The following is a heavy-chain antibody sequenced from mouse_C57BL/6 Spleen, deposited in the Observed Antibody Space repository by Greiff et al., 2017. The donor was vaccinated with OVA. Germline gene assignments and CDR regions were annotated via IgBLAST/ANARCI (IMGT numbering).Heavy chain of an antibody. D-gene: IGHD1-1*01. Sequence: VKLQQSGAELVRPGTSVKMSCKASGYTFTNYWIGWAKQRPGHGLEWIGDIYPGGGYTNYNEKFKGKATLTADKSSSTAYMQFSSLTSEDSAIYYCARSGRSTVVEDYAMDYWGQGTSVTVSS. J-gene: IGHJ4*01. CDR1: GYTFTNYW. CDR3: ARSGRSTVVEDYAMDY. V-gene: IGHV1-63*01. CDR2: IYPGGGYT.